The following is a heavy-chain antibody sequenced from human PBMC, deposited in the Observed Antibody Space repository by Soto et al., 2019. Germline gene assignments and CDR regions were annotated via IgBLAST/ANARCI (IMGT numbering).Heavy chain of an antibody. CDR3: ARESAGSGKNNWFDP. D-gene: IGHD3-10*01. Sequence: SETLSLTCSVSHGSISSYYWSWVRQPPGKGLEWIGFIHRTGSTKYNPSLESRVTISVDTSQNQLSLRLSSVTAADTAVYYCARESAGSGKNNWFDPWGQGILVTVSS. CDR1: HGSISSYY. J-gene: IGHJ5*02. V-gene: IGHV4-59*01. CDR2: IHRTGST.